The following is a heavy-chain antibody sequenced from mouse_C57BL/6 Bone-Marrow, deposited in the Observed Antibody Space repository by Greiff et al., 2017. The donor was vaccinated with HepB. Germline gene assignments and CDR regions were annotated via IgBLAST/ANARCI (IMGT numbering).Heavy chain of an antibody. CDR2: IRSKSNNYAT. CDR3: VRSYYYGSSYDAMDY. V-gene: IGHV10-1*01. CDR1: GFSFNTYA. D-gene: IGHD1-1*01. J-gene: IGHJ4*01. Sequence: EVQGVESGGGLVQPKGSLKLSCAASGFSFNTYAMNWVRQAPGKGLEWVARIRSKSNNYATYYADSVKDRFTISRDDSESMLYLQMNNLKTEDTAMYYCVRSYYYGSSYDAMDYWGQGTSVTVSS.